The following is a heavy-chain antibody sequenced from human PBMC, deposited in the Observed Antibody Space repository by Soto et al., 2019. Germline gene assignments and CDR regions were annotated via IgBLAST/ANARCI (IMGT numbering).Heavy chain of an antibody. CDR3: ATIPVGATLPLDY. Sequence: GGSLRLSCAASGFTFSSYGMHWVRQAPGKGLEWVAVISYDGSNKYYADSVKGRFTISRDNSKNTLYLQMNSLRAEDTAVYYCATIPVGATLPLDYWGQGTLVTVSS. V-gene: IGHV3-30*03. D-gene: IGHD1-26*01. CDR2: ISYDGSNK. CDR1: GFTFSSYG. J-gene: IGHJ4*02.